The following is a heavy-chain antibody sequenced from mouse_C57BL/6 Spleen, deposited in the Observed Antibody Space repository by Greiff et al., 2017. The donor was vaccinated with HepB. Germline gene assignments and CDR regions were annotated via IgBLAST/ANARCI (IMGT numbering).Heavy chain of an antibody. CDR3: AISGYYYGSSDEGWYFDV. J-gene: IGHJ1*03. Sequence: QVQLQQPGAELVKPGASVKVSCKASGYTFTSYWMHWVKQRPGQGLEWIGRIHPSDSDTNYNQKFKGKATLTVDKSSSTAYMQLSSLTSEDSAVYYCAISGYYYGSSDEGWYFDVWGTGTTVTVSS. CDR1: GYTFTSYW. D-gene: IGHD1-1*01. CDR2: IHPSDSDT. V-gene: IGHV1-74*01.